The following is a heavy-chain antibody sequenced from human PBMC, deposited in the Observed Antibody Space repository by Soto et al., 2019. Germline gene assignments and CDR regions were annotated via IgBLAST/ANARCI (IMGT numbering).Heavy chain of an antibody. CDR2: ISGSGDRT. CDR3: AKVRGLSDPMDY. D-gene: IGHD3-3*02. CDR1: GFTFSSCA. V-gene: IGHV3-23*01. Sequence: EVQLLESGGGLVQPGGSLRLSCAASGFTFSSCAMSWVRQAPGKGLEWVSAISGSGDRTYYPDSVKGRFTISRDNSKNTLALQMYSLRAEDTALYYCAKVRGLSDPMDYWGQGTLVTVCS. J-gene: IGHJ4*02.